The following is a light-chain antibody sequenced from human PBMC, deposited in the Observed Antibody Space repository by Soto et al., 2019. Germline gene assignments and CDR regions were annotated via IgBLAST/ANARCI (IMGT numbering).Light chain of an antibody. CDR1: SSDVGGYNY. Sequence: QSALTQPASVSGSPGQSITISCTGTSSDVGGYNYVSWYQQHPGKAPKLMIYEVSNRPSGVSNRFSGSKSGNTASLTISGLQXEDEADYYCCSYTSSSTLRYVFGTGTKVTV. J-gene: IGLJ1*01. CDR2: EVS. CDR3: CSYTSSSTLRYV. V-gene: IGLV2-14*01.